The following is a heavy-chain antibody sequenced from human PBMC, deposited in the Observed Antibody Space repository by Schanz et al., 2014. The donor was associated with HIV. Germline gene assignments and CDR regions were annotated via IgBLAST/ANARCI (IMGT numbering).Heavy chain of an antibody. CDR1: GFTFTSYA. CDR2: ISGGGTDT. J-gene: IGHJ4*02. D-gene: IGHD5-12*01. CDR3: AKGGGWLQLYTDY. V-gene: IGHV3-23*01. Sequence: EVQVLESGGGLVQPGGSLRLSCAASGFTFTSYAMTWVRQAPGKGLEWVSAISGGGTDTYYAASVKGRFTISRDNSKNTLYLQMSSLRAEDTAVYYCAKGGGWLQLYTDYWGQGTLVTVSS.